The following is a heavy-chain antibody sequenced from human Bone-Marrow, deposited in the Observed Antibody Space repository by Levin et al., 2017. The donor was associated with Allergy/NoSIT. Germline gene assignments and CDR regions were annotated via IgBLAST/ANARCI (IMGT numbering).Heavy chain of an antibody. CDR2: ISSRSSHI. CDR1: GFSFNNYS. V-gene: IGHV3-21*01. Sequence: GGSLRLSCAASGFSFNNYSMNWVRQAPGKGLEWVSSISSRSSHIYYVASVEGRFTISRDNAKSSLFLQMNSLRAEDTAVYYCARAKQGYIYDPFDMWGQGTMVTVSS. CDR3: ARAKQGYIYDPFDM. J-gene: IGHJ3*02. D-gene: IGHD5-18*01.